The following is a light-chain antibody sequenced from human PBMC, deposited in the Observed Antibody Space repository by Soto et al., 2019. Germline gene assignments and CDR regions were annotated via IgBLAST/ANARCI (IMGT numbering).Light chain of an antibody. CDR2: DAS. V-gene: IGKV3-11*01. CDR1: QSVSSN. J-gene: IGKJ1*01. Sequence: EIVMTQSPATLSVSPGERATLFCRASQSVSSNLAWYQQKPGQAPRLLIYDASQRATVIPARLSGSGSRTDFTINICSLEPEDFSVYFCQYHSNGPGTFGQGT. CDR3: QYHSNGPGT.